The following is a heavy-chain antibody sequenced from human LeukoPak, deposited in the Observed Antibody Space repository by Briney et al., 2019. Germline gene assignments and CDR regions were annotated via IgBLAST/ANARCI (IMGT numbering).Heavy chain of an antibody. V-gene: IGHV3-49*03. Sequence: GGSLRLSCTASGFTFGDYAMSWFRQAPGKGLEWVGFIRSKAYGGTTEYAASVRGRFTISRDDSKSIAYLQMNSLKTEDTAVYYCAKWYYSSLTGYPPHYYYYGMDVWGQGTTVTVSS. CDR2: IRSKAYGGTT. CDR3: AKWYYSSLTGYPPHYYYYGMDV. CDR1: GFTFGDYA. D-gene: IGHD3-9*01. J-gene: IGHJ6*02.